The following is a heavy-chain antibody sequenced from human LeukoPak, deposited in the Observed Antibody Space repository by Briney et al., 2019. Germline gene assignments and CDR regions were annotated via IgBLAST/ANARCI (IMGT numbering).Heavy chain of an antibody. V-gene: IGHV3-30-3*01. D-gene: IGHD3-22*01. CDR2: ISYDGSNK. J-gene: IGHJ6*02. CDR1: GFTFSSYA. CDR3: AKAIAPYDSSAKSYYHAFDV. Sequence: GRSLRLSCAASGFTFSSYAMHWVRQAPGKGLEWVAVISYDGSNKYYADSVKGRFTISRDNSKNTLYLQMNSLRAEDTAVYYCAKAIAPYDSSAKSYYHAFDVWGQGTTVTVSS.